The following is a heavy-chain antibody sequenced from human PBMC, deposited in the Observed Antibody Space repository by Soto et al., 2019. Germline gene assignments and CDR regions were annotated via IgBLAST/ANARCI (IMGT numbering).Heavy chain of an antibody. CDR3: GRYYYDSSGYYYGWFDP. CDR1: GDSISTYY. CDR2: IYYTGNT. V-gene: IGHV4-59*01. Sequence: PSETLSLTCTVSGDSISTYYWSWIRQPPGKGLEWIAYIYYTGNTYYNPSLKSRVTISMDTSKNQFSLKLSSVTAAETAVYYCGRYYYDSSGYYYGWFDPWGQGTLVTVSS. J-gene: IGHJ5*02. D-gene: IGHD3-22*01.